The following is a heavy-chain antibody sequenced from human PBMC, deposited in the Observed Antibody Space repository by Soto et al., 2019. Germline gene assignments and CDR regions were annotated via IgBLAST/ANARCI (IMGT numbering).Heavy chain of an antibody. Sequence: QIQLVQSGAEVKKPGASVKVSCRASGYTFTGYYLHWVRQAPGQGREWMGWVNPISGDTNYAQKFQERVIMTRDRSITTVHMELSRLRSDDTAVYYCAREEGFRITMDRGRWFDPWGQGTLVTVSS. J-gene: IGHJ5*02. CDR2: VNPISGDT. V-gene: IGHV1-2*02. D-gene: IGHD3-10*01. CDR1: GYTFTGYY. CDR3: AREEGFRITMDRGRWFDP.